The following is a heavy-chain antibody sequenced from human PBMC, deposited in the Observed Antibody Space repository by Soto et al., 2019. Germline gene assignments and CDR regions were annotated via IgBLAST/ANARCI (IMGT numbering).Heavy chain of an antibody. J-gene: IGHJ1*01. CDR1: GFTFSSYA. CDR3: AREKYFQH. Sequence: QVQLVESGGGVVQPGRSLRLSCAAPGFTFSSYAMHWVRQAPGKGLEGVAVISYDGSKKYYADSVKGRFTIARDNSKNTLYLQMNSLRAEDTAVYYCAREKYFQHWGQGTLVTVSS. V-gene: IGHV3-30-3*01. CDR2: ISYDGSKK.